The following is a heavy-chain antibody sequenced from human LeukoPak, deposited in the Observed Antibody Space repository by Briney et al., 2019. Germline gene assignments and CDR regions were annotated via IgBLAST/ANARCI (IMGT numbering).Heavy chain of an antibody. CDR3: ARSRGGATPNYFDY. CDR2: IIPILGIA. J-gene: IGHJ4*02. CDR1: GGTFSSYA. V-gene: IGHV1-69*04. D-gene: IGHD1-26*01. Sequence: GASVKVSCKASGGTFSSYAISWVRQAPGQGLEWMGRIIPILGIANYAQKFQGRVTITADKSTSTAYMEPSSLRSEDTAVYYCARSRGGATPNYFDYWGQGTLVTVSS.